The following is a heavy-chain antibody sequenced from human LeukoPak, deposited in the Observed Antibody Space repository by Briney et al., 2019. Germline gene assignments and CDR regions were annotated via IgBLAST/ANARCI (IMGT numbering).Heavy chain of an antibody. CDR2: IYYSGST. CDR1: GGSISSYY. Sequence: SETLSLTCTVSGGSISSYYWSWIRQPPGRGLEWIGYIYYSGSTNYNPSPKSRVTISVDTSKNQFSLKLSSVTAADTAVYYCARRTGSAWDNYGDYVGPFDYWGQGTLVTVSS. J-gene: IGHJ4*02. V-gene: IGHV4-59*08. D-gene: IGHD4-17*01. CDR3: ARRTGSAWDNYGDYVGPFDY.